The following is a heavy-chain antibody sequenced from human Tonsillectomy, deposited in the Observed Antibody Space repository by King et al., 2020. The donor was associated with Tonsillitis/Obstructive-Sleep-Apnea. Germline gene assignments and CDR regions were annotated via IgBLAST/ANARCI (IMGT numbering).Heavy chain of an antibody. J-gene: IGHJ3*02. CDR3: ARDMVLEAGGDAFDI. CDR1: GGSISSYY. V-gene: IGHV4-59*01. D-gene: IGHD2-8*01. Sequence: QLQESGPGLVKPSETLSLTCTVSGGSISSYYWSWIRQPPGKGLEWIGYIYYSGSANYNPSLKSRVTMSVDRPKTQFSLKLSSVTAADTAVYYCARDMVLEAGGDAFDIWGQGTMVTVSS. CDR2: IYYSGSA.